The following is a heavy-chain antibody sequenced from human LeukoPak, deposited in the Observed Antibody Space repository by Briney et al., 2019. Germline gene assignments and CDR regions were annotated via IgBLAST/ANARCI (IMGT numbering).Heavy chain of an antibody. Sequence: SETLSLTCTVSGGSTSSYYWSWIRQPPGKGLEWIGYIYNSGSTNYNPSLESRVTISVDTSKNQFSLQLNSVTPEDTAVYYCASSDNYGGDAFDIWGQGTMVIVSS. CDR2: IYNSGST. CDR1: GGSTSSYY. V-gene: IGHV4-59*12. J-gene: IGHJ3*02. D-gene: IGHD4/OR15-4a*01. CDR3: ASSDNYGGDAFDI.